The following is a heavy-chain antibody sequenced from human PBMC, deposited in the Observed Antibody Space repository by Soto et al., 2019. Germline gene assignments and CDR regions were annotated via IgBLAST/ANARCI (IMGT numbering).Heavy chain of an antibody. Sequence: EVQLLESGGGLVQPGGSLRLSCAASGFTFSSYAMSWVRQAPGKGLEWVSAISGSGGSTYYADSVKGRFTISRDNSKNTLYRQMNGLRAEDRAVYYCAKAVEYSSSPYFDYWGQGTLVTVSS. D-gene: IGHD6-6*01. J-gene: IGHJ4*02. V-gene: IGHV3-23*01. CDR1: GFTFSSYA. CDR3: AKAVEYSSSPYFDY. CDR2: ISGSGGST.